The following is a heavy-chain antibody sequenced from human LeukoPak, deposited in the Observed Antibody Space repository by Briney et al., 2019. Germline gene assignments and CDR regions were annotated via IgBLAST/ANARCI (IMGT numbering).Heavy chain of an antibody. CDR2: IWYDGSNK. Sequence: GGSLRLSCAASGFTFSSYGMHWVRQAPGKGLEWVAVIWYDGSNKYYADSVKGRFTISRDNSKNTLYLQMNSPRAEDTAVYYCARDQYYYDSSGYLHEDAFDIWGQGTMVTVSS. J-gene: IGHJ3*02. CDR1: GFTFSSYG. V-gene: IGHV3-33*01. D-gene: IGHD3-22*01. CDR3: ARDQYYYDSSGYLHEDAFDI.